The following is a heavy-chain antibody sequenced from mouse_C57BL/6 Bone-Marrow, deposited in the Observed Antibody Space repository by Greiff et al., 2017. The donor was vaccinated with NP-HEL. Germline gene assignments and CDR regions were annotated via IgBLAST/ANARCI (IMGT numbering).Heavy chain of an antibody. CDR2: IDPETGGT. D-gene: IGHD2-3*01. CDR1: GYTFTDYE. J-gene: IGHJ2*01. Sequence: QVTLKESGAELVRPGASVTLSCKASGYTFTDYEMHWVKQTPVHGLEWIGAIDPETGGTAYNQKFKGKAILTADKSSSTAYMELRSLTSEDSAVYYCTSAPDGYYEDFDYWGQGTTLTVSS. V-gene: IGHV1-15*01. CDR3: TSAPDGYYEDFDY.